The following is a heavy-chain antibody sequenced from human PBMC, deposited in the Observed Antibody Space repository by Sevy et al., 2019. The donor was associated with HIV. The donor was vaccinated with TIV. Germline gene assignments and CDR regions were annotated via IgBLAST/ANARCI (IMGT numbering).Heavy chain of an antibody. CDR1: GFTFSSYA. Sequence: GGSLRLTCAASGFTFSSYAMSWVRLAPGKGLEWVSALSGSGGSTYYADSVKGRFTISRDNSKNTLYLQMNSLRAEDTAVYYCAKDPGRNYYGSGSPFDYWGQGTLVTVSS. J-gene: IGHJ4*02. CDR3: AKDPGRNYYGSGSPFDY. D-gene: IGHD3-10*01. V-gene: IGHV3-23*01. CDR2: LSGSGGST.